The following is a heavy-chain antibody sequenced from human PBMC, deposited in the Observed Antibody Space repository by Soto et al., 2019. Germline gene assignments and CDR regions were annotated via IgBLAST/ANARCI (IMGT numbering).Heavy chain of an antibody. CDR1: GYTFTSYG. CDR3: AVRSGWSGWPSHYYYYGMDV. CDR2: ISAYNGNT. D-gene: IGHD6-25*01. Sequence: QVQLVQSGAEVKKPGASVNVSCKPSGYTFTSYGISWVRQASGQGLEWMGWISAYNGNTNYAQKLQGIVTMTTDTSTRAAYMELRSLRSDDTAVYYCAVRSGWSGWPSHYYYYGMDVWGQGTTVTVSS. J-gene: IGHJ6*02. V-gene: IGHV1-18*01.